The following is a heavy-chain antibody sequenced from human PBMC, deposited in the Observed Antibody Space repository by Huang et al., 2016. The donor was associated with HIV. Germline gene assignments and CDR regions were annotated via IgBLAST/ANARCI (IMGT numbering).Heavy chain of an antibody. Sequence: QILLIESGGGVVQPGRSLRLSCAASGFTFSSYGMHWVRQGTGKGLEWVAVISYDEDNKYYADSVRGRFTISRDNSKNTLYLQMNSLRIEDTAVYYCARGPIRFLAWLLNFDYWGQGALVTVSS. CDR3: ARGPIRFLAWLLNFDY. J-gene: IGHJ4*02. CDR2: ISYDEDNK. CDR1: GFTFSSYG. D-gene: IGHD3-3*01. V-gene: IGHV3-30*03.